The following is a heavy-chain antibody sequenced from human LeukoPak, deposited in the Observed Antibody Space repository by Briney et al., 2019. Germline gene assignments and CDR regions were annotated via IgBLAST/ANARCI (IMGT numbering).Heavy chain of an antibody. Sequence: ASVKVSCKVSGYTLTELSMHWVRQAPGQGLEWMGIINPSGGSTSYAQKFQGRVTMTRDTSTSTVYMGLSSLRSEDTAVYYCAKESSGGWFFDYWGQGTLVTVSS. CDR2: INPSGGST. CDR1: GYTLTELS. CDR3: AKESSGGWFFDY. D-gene: IGHD2-15*01. J-gene: IGHJ4*02. V-gene: IGHV1-46*01.